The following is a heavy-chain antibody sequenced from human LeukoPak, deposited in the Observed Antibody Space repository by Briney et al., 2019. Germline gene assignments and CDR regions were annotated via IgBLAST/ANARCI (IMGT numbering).Heavy chain of an antibody. V-gene: IGHV4-34*01. CDR2: TNHSGST. CDR1: GGSFSGYY. J-gene: IGHJ6*04. Sequence: SETLSLTCAVYGGSFSGYYWSWIRQPPGKGLEWMGETNHSGSTNYNPTLKRRVTISVDTSQDQSSLKLSSLTAADTDVYYCASARVTMVRGVIWYYYGMDVWGKGTTVTVSS. CDR3: ASARVTMVRGVIWYYYGMDV. D-gene: IGHD3-10*01.